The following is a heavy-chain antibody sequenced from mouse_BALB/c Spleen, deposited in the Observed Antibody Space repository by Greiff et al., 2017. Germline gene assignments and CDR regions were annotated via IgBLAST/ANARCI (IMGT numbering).Heavy chain of an antibody. CDR1: GFTFNTNA. Sequence: GGGLVQPKGSLKLSCAASGFTFNTNAMNWVRQAPGKGLEWVARIRSKSNNYATYYADSVKDRFTISRDDSQSMLYLQMNNLKTEDTAMYYCVGGYAMDYWGQGTSVTVSS. V-gene: IGHV10S3*01. J-gene: IGHJ4*01. CDR3: VGGYAMDY. CDR2: IRSKSNNYAT.